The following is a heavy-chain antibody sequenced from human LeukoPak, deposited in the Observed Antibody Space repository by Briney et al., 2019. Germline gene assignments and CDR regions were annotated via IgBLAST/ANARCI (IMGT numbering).Heavy chain of an antibody. Sequence: PGGSLRLSCAASGFTFDDYGMSWVRQAPGKGLEWVSGINWNGGSTGYADSVKGRFTISRDNSKNTLYLQMNSLRAEDTAVYYCARDDSSGFYLYYFDYWGQGTLVTVSS. CDR1: GFTFDDYG. V-gene: IGHV3-20*04. CDR2: INWNGGST. J-gene: IGHJ4*02. D-gene: IGHD3-22*01. CDR3: ARDDSSGFYLYYFDY.